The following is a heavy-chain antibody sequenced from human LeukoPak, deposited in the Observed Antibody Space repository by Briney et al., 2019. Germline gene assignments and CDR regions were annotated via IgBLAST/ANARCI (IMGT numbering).Heavy chain of an antibody. D-gene: IGHD4-11*01. CDR1: GGSISSSSYY. Sequence: SETLSLTCTVSGGSISSSSYYWGWIRQPPGKGLEWIGSIYYSGSTYYNPSLKSRVTISVDTSKNQFSLKLSSVTAADTAVYYCARQRGSNCVHYYYYYYMDVWGKGTTVTVSS. CDR3: ARQRGSNCVHYYYYYYMDV. CDR2: IYYSGST. J-gene: IGHJ6*03. V-gene: IGHV4-39*01.